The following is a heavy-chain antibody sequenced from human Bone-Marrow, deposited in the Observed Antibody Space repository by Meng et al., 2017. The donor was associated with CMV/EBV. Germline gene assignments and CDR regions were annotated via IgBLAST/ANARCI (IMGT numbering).Heavy chain of an antibody. CDR2: VDTFGNIR. Sequence: GESLKISCAACGFTFSSYDMHWVRQAPGRGLVWLARVDTFGNIRHYADSVKGRFTISRDNAKNTVYLQMNSLRAEDTAVYYCARSPEQQPGPDFWGQGTLVTVSS. D-gene: IGHD6-13*01. CDR3: ARSPEQQPGPDF. V-gene: IGHV3-74*01. J-gene: IGHJ4*02. CDR1: GFTFSSYD.